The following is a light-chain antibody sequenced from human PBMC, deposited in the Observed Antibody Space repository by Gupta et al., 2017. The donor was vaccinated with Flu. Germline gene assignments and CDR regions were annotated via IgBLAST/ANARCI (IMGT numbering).Light chain of an antibody. CDR2: GAS. CDR3: QRYKNGPSLA. V-gene: IGKV3-15*01. Sequence: EIVMTQSPATLSVSPGERATLPCRASQSVGSNLAWDQQKPGQAPSLRIYGASTRATGIHARVRGSGSGTEFTLTISSLQSEDFAVEVCQRYKNGPSLAFGGGTKVEIK. J-gene: IGKJ4*02. CDR1: QSVGSN.